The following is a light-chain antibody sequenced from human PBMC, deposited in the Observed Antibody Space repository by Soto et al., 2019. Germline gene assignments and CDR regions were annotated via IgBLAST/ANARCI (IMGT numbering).Light chain of an antibody. J-gene: IGKJ4*01. CDR2: DAS. Sequence: DIQMTQSPSTLSASVGDRVTVTCRASQSINTWLAWYQQKPGKAPKLLIYDASSLQSGVPSRFTGRGSGTEFTLTISSLQPDDFATYYCQQSYSTPLTFGGGTKVDIK. CDR1: QSINTW. CDR3: QQSYSTPLT. V-gene: IGKV1-5*01.